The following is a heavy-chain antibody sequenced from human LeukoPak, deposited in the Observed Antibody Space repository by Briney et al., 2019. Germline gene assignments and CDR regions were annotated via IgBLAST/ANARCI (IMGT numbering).Heavy chain of an antibody. J-gene: IGHJ5*02. Sequence: PSETLSLTCTVSGGSISSGSYYWSWIRQPAGKGLEWIGRIYTSGSTNYNPSLKSRVTISVDTSKNQFSLKLSSVTAADTAVYYCARCSSYNWFDPWGQGTLVTVSS. CDR3: ARCSSYNWFDP. V-gene: IGHV4-61*02. CDR1: GGSISSGSYY. D-gene: IGHD2-2*01. CDR2: IYTSGST.